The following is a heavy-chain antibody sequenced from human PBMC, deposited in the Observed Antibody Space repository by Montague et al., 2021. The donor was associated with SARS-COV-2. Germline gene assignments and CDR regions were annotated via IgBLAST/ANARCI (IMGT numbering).Heavy chain of an antibody. Sequence: SETLSLTCTVSGGSITGYSWSWIRQPPGKGPEWIGNIYDTGNTNYNPSLKSRVTISDDTSKNQFSLRLTSVTAADTAVYYCARDFRIHLWQTNYCFGLWGRGTLVPVSS. CDR2: IYDTGNT. CDR3: ARDFRIHLWQTNYCFGL. CDR1: GGSITGYS. V-gene: IGHV4-59*01. D-gene: IGHD5-18*01. J-gene: IGHJ2*01.